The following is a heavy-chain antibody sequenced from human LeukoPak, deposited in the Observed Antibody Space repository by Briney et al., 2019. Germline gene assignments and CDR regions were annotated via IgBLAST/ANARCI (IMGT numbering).Heavy chain of an antibody. D-gene: IGHD2-15*01. V-gene: IGHV4-59*01. CDR3: ARAGYVDSFYAFDI. CDR1: GRSISSYY. CDR2: LSKSGST. J-gene: IGHJ3*02. Sequence: PSETLSLTCTVSGRSISSYYWSWIRLPPGRGLEWIGYLSKSGSTNYSPSLKSRVTIFGDTSKNQFFLKLSSVTAADTAMYYCARAGYVDSFYAFDICGQGILVTVSS.